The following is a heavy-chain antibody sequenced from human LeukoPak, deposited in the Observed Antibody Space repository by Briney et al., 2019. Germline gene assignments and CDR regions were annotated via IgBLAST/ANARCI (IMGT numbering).Heavy chain of an antibody. D-gene: IGHD6-13*01. CDR2: IYISGST. CDR1: GGSISSYY. CDR3: AREPAGAGSFDY. J-gene: IGHJ4*02. V-gene: IGHV4-4*07. Sequence: SETLSLTCTVSGGSISSYYWSWIRQPAGEGLEWIGRIYISGSTNYNPSVKSRVTMSVDTSKNQFSLKLSSVTAADTAVHYCAREPAGAGSFDYWAQGTLVTVSS.